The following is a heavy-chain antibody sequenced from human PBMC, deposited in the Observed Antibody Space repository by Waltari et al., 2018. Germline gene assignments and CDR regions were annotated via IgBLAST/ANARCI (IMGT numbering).Heavy chain of an antibody. J-gene: IGHJ4*02. CDR2: ISSSSSYI. CDR1: GFTFSSYS. Sequence: EVQLVESGGGLVKPGGSLRLSCAASGFTFSSYSMNWVRKAPGKGLEWVSSISSSSSYIYYADSGKGRFTISRDNAKNSLYLQMNSLRAEDTAVYYCATVPLWFGELKETDYWGQGTLVTVSS. V-gene: IGHV3-21*01. D-gene: IGHD3-10*01. CDR3: ATVPLWFGELKETDY.